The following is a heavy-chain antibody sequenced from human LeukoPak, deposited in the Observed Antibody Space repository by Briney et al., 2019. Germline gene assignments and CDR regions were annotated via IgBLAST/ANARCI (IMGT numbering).Heavy chain of an antibody. V-gene: IGHV4-39*07. J-gene: IGHJ4*02. Sequence: PSGTLSLTCTVSGGSISSSSYYWGWIRQPPGKGLEWIGSIYYSGSTYYNPSLKSRVTISVDTSKNQFSLKLSSVTAADTAVYYCARGYSSSWGGIDYWGQGTLVTVSS. CDR1: GGSISSSSYY. D-gene: IGHD6-13*01. CDR3: ARGYSSSWGGIDY. CDR2: IYYSGST.